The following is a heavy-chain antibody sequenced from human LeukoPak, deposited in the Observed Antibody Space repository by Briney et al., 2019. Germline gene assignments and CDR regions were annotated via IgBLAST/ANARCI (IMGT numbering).Heavy chain of an antibody. Sequence: GGSLRLSCAASGFTFSSYAMSWVRQAPGKGLEWVSAVSGSGGSTYCADSVKGRFTISRDNSKNTLYLQMNSLRAEDTAVYYCAKGAIAKNHPKYNWFDPWGQGTLVTVSS. V-gene: IGHV3-23*01. CDR2: VSGSGGST. D-gene: IGHD2/OR15-2a*01. J-gene: IGHJ5*02. CDR3: AKGAIAKNHPKYNWFDP. CDR1: GFTFSSYA.